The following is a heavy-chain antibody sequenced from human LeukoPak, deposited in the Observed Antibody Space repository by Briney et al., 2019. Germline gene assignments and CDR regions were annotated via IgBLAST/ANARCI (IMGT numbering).Heavy chain of an antibody. D-gene: IGHD1-26*01. J-gene: IGHJ3*02. Sequence: GESLKISCKSSGYSFTSYWIAWVRQMPGKGLEWMGILYPGDSDTRYSPSFQGQVTISADRSITTAYLQWSSLKASDTAMYYCASAYSGSLDAFDIWGQGTMVTVCS. CDR2: LYPGDSDT. CDR1: GYSFTSYW. V-gene: IGHV5-51*01. CDR3: ASAYSGSLDAFDI.